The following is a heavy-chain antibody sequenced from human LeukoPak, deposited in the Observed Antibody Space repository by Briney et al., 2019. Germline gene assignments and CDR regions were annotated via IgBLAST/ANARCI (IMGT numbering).Heavy chain of an antibody. D-gene: IGHD1-26*01. CDR1: GYSFTSYW. Sequence: GESLKISCKGSGYSFTSYWIGWVRQMPGKGLEWMGIIYPGDSDTKYSPSFQGQVTISADKSISTAYLQWSSLKASDPAMYYCARHPQLPRKDAFDIWGQGTMVTVSS. CDR2: IYPGDSDT. V-gene: IGHV5-51*01. CDR3: ARHPQLPRKDAFDI. J-gene: IGHJ3*02.